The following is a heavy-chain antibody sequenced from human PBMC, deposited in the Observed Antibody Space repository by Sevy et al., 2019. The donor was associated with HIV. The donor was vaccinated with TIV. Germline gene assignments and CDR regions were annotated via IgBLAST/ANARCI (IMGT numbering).Heavy chain of an antibody. Sequence: GGSLRLSCAASGFTFSKYSMSWVRQPPGKGLEWVSTLSFGCGEINYADSVKGRFTISRDNSKSLADLQMNNLRPEGTAVYYCAREGCTKPHDYWGQGTLVTVSS. J-gene: IGHJ4*02. D-gene: IGHD2-8*01. V-gene: IGHV3-23*01. CDR2: LSFGCGEI. CDR3: AREGCTKPHDY. CDR1: GFTFSKYS.